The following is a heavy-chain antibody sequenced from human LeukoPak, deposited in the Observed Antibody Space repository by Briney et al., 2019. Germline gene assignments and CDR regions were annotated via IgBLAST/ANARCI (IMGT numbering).Heavy chain of an antibody. CDR1: GFTFSSYW. J-gene: IGHJ5*01. CDR3: AKEGAYPIITYDS. Sequence: GGSLRLSCAASGFTFSSYWMNWVRQAPGKGLEWVANIKGDGNEKNYVDSLRGRFSISRDNAKNSLYLQMDSLRAEDTAVYYCAKEGAYPIITYDSWGQGALVTVSS. CDR2: IKGDGNEK. D-gene: IGHD3-10*01. V-gene: IGHV3-7*01.